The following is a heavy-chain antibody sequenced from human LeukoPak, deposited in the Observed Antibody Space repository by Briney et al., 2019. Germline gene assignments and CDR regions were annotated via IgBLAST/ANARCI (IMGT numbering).Heavy chain of an antibody. CDR2: INPNSGGT. CDR1: GYTLPELS. CDR3: ASLGNPYYFDY. D-gene: IGHD4-23*01. J-gene: IGHJ4*02. V-gene: IGHV1-2*02. Sequence: ASVKVSCKVSGYTLPELSMHWVRQAPGQGLEWMGWINPNSGGTNYAQKFQGRVPMTRDTSISTAYMELSRLRSDDTAVYYCASLGNPYYFDYWGQGTLVTVSS.